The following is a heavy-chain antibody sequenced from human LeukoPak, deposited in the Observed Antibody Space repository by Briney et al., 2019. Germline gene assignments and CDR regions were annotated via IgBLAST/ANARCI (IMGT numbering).Heavy chain of an antibody. CDR3: AKDWSPASGRGGYFDY. D-gene: IGHD6-13*01. Sequence: GGSLRLSCAASGFTFSSYEMNWVRQAPGKGLEWVSYISSSGSTIYYADSVKGRFTISRDNSKNTLYLQMNSLRAEDTAVYYCAKDWSPASGRGGYFDYWGQGTLVTVSS. CDR1: GFTFSSYE. V-gene: IGHV3-48*03. CDR2: ISSSGSTI. J-gene: IGHJ4*02.